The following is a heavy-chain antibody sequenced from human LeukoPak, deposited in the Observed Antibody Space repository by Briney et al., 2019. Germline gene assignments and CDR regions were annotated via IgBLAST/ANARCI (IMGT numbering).Heavy chain of an antibody. CDR1: GGSITSSNW. D-gene: IGHD1-14*01. CDR3: ARGIPRNNWFDP. V-gene: IGHV4-4*02. CDR2: IYHSEST. Sequence: PSGTLSLTCAVSGGSITSSNWWNWVCQPPGQGLEWIGEIYHSESTSYNPSLKSRVTISVDKSKNQFSLKLSSVTAADTAVYYCARGIPRNNWFDPWGQGTLVTVSS. J-gene: IGHJ5*02.